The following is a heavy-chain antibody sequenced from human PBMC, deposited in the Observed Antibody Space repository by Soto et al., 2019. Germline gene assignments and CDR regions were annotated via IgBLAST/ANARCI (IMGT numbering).Heavy chain of an antibody. D-gene: IGHD1-26*01. CDR1: GFTFSSYG. CDR2: IWYDGSNK. V-gene: IGHV3-33*01. Sequence: GGSLRLSCAASGFTFSSYGMHWVRQAPGKGLEWVAVIWYDGSNKYYADSVKGRFTISRDNSKNTLYLQMNSLRAEDTAVYYCARERVGATEEGYYYYYGMDVWGQGTTVTVSS. J-gene: IGHJ6*02. CDR3: ARERVGATEEGYYYYYGMDV.